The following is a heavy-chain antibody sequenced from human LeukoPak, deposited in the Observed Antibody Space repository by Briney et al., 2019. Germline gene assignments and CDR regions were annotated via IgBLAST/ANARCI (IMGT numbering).Heavy chain of an antibody. CDR3: AHGGWNYYDGMDV. Sequence: PGGSLRLSCAASGFTFTSYAMSWVRQAPGKGLEWVSGLSGSGSRTYYADSVKGRFTISRDNSKNTLYLQMNSLRTEDTAVYYCAHGGWNYYDGMDVWGQGTTVTVSS. D-gene: IGHD3-16*01. V-gene: IGHV3-23*01. CDR2: LSGSGSRT. CDR1: GFTFTSYA. J-gene: IGHJ6*02.